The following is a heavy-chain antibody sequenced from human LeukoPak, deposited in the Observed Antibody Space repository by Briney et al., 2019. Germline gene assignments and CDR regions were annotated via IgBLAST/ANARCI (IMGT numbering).Heavy chain of an antibody. Sequence: PGGSLRLSCAASGFTFSSYAMSWVRQAPGKGLEWVSAISGSGGSTYYADSVKGRFTISRDNSKNTLYLQMNSLRAEDTAVYYCAKVKGLDSSGYYTPADAFDIWGQGTMVTVSS. V-gene: IGHV3-23*01. CDR2: ISGSGGST. CDR3: AKVKGLDSSGYYTPADAFDI. D-gene: IGHD3-22*01. CDR1: GFTFSSYA. J-gene: IGHJ3*02.